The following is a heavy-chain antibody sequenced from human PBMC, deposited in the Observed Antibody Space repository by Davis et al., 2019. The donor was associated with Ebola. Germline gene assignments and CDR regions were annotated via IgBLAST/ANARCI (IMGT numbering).Heavy chain of an antibody. J-gene: IGHJ6*02. V-gene: IGHV3-11*06. CDR3: ARGVQNYYYGMDV. CDR1: GFTFSSYA. CDR2: ISSSSSYT. Sequence: GESPKIPCAASGFTFSSYAMSWVRQAPGKGLEWVSYISSSSSYTNYADSVKGRFTISRDNAKNSLYLQMNSLRAEDTAVYYCARGVQNYYYGMDVWGQGTTVTVSS.